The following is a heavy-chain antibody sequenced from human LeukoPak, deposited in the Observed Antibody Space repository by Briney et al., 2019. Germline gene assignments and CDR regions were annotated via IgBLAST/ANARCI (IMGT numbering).Heavy chain of an antibody. CDR2: IIPILGIA. J-gene: IGHJ4*02. Sequence: GASVKVSCKASGGPFNNYTVSWVRQAPGQRLEWMGRIIPILGIADYAQTFQDRVTITADKSTNTVYMELSSLRSEDTAVYYCTRDYDSEDYWGQGTLVTVSS. CDR1: GGPFNNYT. D-gene: IGHD3-3*01. V-gene: IGHV1-69*04. CDR3: TRDYDSEDY.